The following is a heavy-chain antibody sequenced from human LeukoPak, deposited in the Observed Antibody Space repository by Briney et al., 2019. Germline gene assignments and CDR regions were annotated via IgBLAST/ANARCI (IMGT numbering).Heavy chain of an antibody. J-gene: IGHJ4*02. Sequence: PGRSLRLSCAASGFTFSSYAMYWVRQAPGKGLEWVAVISYDGSNKHYADSVKGRFTISRDNSKNTLYLQMNSLRAEDTAVYYCAKEHRGSGSYSTFDYWGQGTLVTVSS. CDR2: ISYDGSNK. D-gene: IGHD3-10*01. CDR1: GFTFSSYA. V-gene: IGHV3-30*04. CDR3: AKEHRGSGSYSTFDY.